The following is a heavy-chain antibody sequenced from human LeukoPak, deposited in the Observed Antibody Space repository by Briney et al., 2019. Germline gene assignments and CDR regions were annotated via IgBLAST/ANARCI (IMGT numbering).Heavy chain of an antibody. CDR2: IYTSGST. CDR3: ARGNKCGGDSHWYYYYYMDV. CDR1: GGSISSSSYY. J-gene: IGHJ6*03. V-gene: IGHV4-39*07. Sequence: SETLSLTCTVSGGSISSSSYYWGWIRQPPGKGLEWIGSIYTSGSTNYNPSLKSRVTMSVDTSKNQFSLKLSSVTAADTAVYYCARGNKCGGDSHWYYYYYMDVWGKGTTVTISS. D-gene: IGHD2-21*02.